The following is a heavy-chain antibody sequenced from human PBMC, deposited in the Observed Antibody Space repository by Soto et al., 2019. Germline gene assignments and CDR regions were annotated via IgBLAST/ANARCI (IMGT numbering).Heavy chain of an antibody. D-gene: IGHD3-10*01. CDR1: GFTFSSYW. J-gene: IGHJ5*02. V-gene: IGHV3-7*01. CDR3: ARDSDTMVRGDGFDP. Sequence: GGSLRLSCAASGFTFSSYWMSWVRQAPGKGLEWVANIKQDGSEKYYVDSVKGRFTISRDNAKNSLYLQMNSLRAEDTAVYYCARDSDTMVRGDGFDPWGQGTLVTVSS. CDR2: IKQDGSEK.